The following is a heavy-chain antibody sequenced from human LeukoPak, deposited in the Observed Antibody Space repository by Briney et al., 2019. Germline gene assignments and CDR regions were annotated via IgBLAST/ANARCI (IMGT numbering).Heavy chain of an antibody. CDR3: AREERFGESKLDY. J-gene: IGHJ4*02. CDR2: ISAYNGNT. CDR1: GYTFTSNG. V-gene: IGHV1-18*01. D-gene: IGHD3-10*01. Sequence: ASVKVSCKASGYTFTSNGISWGRQAPGQGLEWMGWISAYNGNTKYAQKLQGRVTMTTDTSTSTAYMELRSLRSDDTAVYYCAREERFGESKLDYWGQGTLVTVSS.